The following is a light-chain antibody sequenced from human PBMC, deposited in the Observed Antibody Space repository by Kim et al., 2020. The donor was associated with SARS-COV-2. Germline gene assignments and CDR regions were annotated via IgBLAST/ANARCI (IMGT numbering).Light chain of an antibody. CDR1: ELGDKY. J-gene: IGLJ2*01. CDR2: QDT. CDR3: QAWDSSTVV. V-gene: IGLV3-1*01. Sequence: SVSPGQTVSITCSGDELGDKYPCWYQQKPGQSPVLVIYQDTKRPSGIPERFSGSSSGNTATLTISGTQAMDEADYYCQAWDSSTVVFGGGTQLTVL.